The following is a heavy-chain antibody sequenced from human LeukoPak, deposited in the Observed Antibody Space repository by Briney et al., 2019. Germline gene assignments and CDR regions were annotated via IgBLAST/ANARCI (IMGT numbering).Heavy chain of an antibody. Sequence: SETLSLTCTVSGGSISRYYWSWIRQPPGKGLEWIGYIYYSGSTNYNPSLKSRVTISVDTSKNQFSLKLSSVTAADTAVYYCARLSLIVGVTNGYWGQGTLVTVSS. D-gene: IGHD1-26*01. CDR2: IYYSGST. CDR3: ARLSLIVGVTNGY. CDR1: GGSISRYY. J-gene: IGHJ4*02. V-gene: IGHV4-59*01.